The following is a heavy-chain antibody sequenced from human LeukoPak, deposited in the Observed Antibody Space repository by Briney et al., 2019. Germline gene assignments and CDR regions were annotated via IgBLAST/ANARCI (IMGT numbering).Heavy chain of an antibody. D-gene: IGHD3-3*01. V-gene: IGHV4-59*01. CDR1: GGSISSYY. Sequence: SSETLSLTCTVSGGSISSYYWSWIRKPPGKGLEWIGYIYYSGSTNYNPSLKSRVTISVDTSKSQFSLKLSSVTAADTAVYYCARDFWREQTVDIWGQGTMVTVSS. CDR2: IYYSGST. J-gene: IGHJ3*02. CDR3: ARDFWREQTVDI.